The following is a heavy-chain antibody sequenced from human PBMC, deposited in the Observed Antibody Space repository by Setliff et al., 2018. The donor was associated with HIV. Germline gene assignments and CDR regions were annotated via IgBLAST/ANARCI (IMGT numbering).Heavy chain of an antibody. CDR3: ARGVAAAGMLMDV. J-gene: IGHJ6*03. V-gene: IGHV4-4*07. Sequence: PSETLSLTCTVSGGSISTHHFWSWIRQPAGKGLEWIGRFRPSGNAYYRDPYYNPSLKSRVTMSVDTSKNQFSLKLTSVSAADTAVYYCARGVAAAGMLMDVWGEGTTVTVSS. CDR2: FRPSGNA. CDR1: GGSISTHH. D-gene: IGHD6-13*01.